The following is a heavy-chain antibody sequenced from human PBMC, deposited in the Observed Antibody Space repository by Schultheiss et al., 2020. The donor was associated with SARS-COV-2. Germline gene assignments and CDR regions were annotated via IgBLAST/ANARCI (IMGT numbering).Heavy chain of an antibody. D-gene: IGHD1-1*01. J-gene: IGHJ4*02. CDR3: ARWGDGNDY. CDR1: GFTFIDYW. Sequence: GESLKISCAVSGFTFIDYWMNWVRQAPGKGPEWVASIKQDGSDKRYVDSVKDRFTISRDNARNSLYLQMNSLRAEDTAVYYCARWGDGNDYWGQGTLVTVSS. CDR2: IKQDGSDK. V-gene: IGHV3-7*03.